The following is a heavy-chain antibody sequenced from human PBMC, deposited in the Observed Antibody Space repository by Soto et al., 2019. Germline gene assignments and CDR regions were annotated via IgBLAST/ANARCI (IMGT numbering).Heavy chain of an antibody. J-gene: IGHJ6*01. CDR2: IIPIFGTA. D-gene: IGHD2-15*01. CDR3: ATPSGGLCCSPAHYYGM. V-gene: IGHV1-69*13. Sequence: AVQVCCTACVIPYSRYAISWVLQAPGQGQEWMGGIIPIFGTANYAQKFQGRVTITADESTSTAYMELSSLRSEDTAGYYCATPSGGLCCSPAHYYGM. CDR1: VIPYSRYA.